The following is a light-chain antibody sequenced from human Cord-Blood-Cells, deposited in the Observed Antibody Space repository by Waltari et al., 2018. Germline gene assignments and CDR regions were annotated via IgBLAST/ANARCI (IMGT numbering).Light chain of an antibody. J-gene: IGLJ2*01. Sequence: SYELTQSPSVSVSPGQTASITCSGDKWGDKYACWYQQKPGQSPVLVIYQDSKRPSGIPERFSGSNSGNTATLTISGTQARDEADYYCQAWDSSNVVFGGGTKLTVL. CDR2: QDS. CDR3: QAWDSSNVV. V-gene: IGLV3-1*01. CDR1: KWGDKY.